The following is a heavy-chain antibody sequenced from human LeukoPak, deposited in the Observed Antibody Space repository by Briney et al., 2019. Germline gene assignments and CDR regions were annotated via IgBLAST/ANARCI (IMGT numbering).Heavy chain of an antibody. V-gene: IGHV1-8*01. D-gene: IGHD1-26*01. CDR2: MNPNSGNR. CDR1: GCTFTSYD. J-gene: IGHJ4*02. CDR3: ARVNFIVAATQDN. Sequence: ASVKVSCKASGCTFTSYDINVVRQATGQGLDWMGWMNPNSGNRGYAQKFQGRVTMTRNTSISTAYMELSSLRSEATAEFYCARVNFIVAATQDNWAQGTLVTVSS.